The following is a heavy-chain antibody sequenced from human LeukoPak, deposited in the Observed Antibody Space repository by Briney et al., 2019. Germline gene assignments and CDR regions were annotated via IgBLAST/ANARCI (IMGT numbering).Heavy chain of an antibody. Sequence: KPSETLSLACTVSGGSISSYYRSWIRQPPGKGLEWIGYIYYSGSTNYNPSLKSRVTISVDTSKNQFSLKLSSVTAADTAVYYCARFGYSSGWYYFDYWGQGTLVTVSS. CDR3: ARFGYSSGWYYFDY. J-gene: IGHJ4*02. V-gene: IGHV4-59*01. CDR2: IYYSGST. CDR1: GGSISSYY. D-gene: IGHD6-19*01.